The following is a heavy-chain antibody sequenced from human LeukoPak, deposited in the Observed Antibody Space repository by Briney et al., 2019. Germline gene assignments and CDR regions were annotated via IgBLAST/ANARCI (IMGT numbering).Heavy chain of an antibody. CDR3: VGYCSGGSCRAFDY. J-gene: IGHJ4*02. Sequence: ASVKVSCKASGYTFIGHYLHWVRQAPGQGLEWMGRINPNTGVTQYTENFQGRVTMTGDTSISTAYMELSSLRSEDTAVYYCVGYCSGGSCRAFDYWGQGTLVTVSS. V-gene: IGHV1-2*06. CDR2: INPNTGVT. CDR1: GYTFIGHY. D-gene: IGHD2-15*01.